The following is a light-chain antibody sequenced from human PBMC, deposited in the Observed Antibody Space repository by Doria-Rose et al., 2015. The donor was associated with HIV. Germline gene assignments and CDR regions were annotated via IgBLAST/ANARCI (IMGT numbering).Light chain of an antibody. CDR1: NSNIGAGYD. CDR2: GNS. CDR3: QSYDNSLSGCVM. J-gene: IGLJ3*02. V-gene: IGLV1-40*01. Sequence: ELMQLPSVSGAPGQRVTISCTGSNSNIGAGYDVHWYQQLPGTVPKLLIYGNSNRPSGVPDRFSGSKSGTSAPLAITGLQAVDEADYYCQSYDNSLSGCVMFGEGTKLTVL.